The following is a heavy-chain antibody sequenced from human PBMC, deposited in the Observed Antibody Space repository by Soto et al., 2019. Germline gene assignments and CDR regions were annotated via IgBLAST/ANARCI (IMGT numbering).Heavy chain of an antibody. V-gene: IGHV3-48*02. J-gene: IGHJ4*02. CDR1: GFTFSSYS. Sequence: GGSLRLSCAASGFTFSSYSMNWVRQAPGKGLEWVSYISSSSSTIYYADSVKGRFTISRDNAKNSLYLQMNSLRDEDTAVYYCARDPKDYYDSSGYSYYFDYWGQGTLVTVSS. CDR3: ARDPKDYYDSSGYSYYFDY. CDR2: ISSSSSTI. D-gene: IGHD3-22*01.